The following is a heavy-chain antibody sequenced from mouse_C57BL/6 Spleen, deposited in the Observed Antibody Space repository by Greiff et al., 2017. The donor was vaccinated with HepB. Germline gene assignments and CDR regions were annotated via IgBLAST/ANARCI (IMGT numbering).Heavy chain of an antibody. V-gene: IGHV7-3*01. Sequence: EVQLVESGGGLVQPGGSLSLSCAASGFTFTDYYMSWVRQPPGKALEWLGFIRNKANGYTTEYSASVKGRFTISRDNSQSILYLQMNALRAEDSATYYCARSLYGNYFAYWGQGTLVTVSA. CDR1: GFTFTDYY. D-gene: IGHD2-1*01. CDR2: IRNKANGYTT. J-gene: IGHJ3*01. CDR3: ARSLYGNYFAY.